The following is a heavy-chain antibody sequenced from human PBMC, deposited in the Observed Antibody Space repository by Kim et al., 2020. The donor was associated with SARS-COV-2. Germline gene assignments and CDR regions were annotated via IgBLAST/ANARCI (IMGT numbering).Heavy chain of an antibody. D-gene: IGHD3-10*01. J-gene: IGHJ3*02. CDR3: ARSDYYGSGSYYKPPDAFDI. Sequence: RVTISVDTSKNQFSLKLSSLTAADTAVYYCARSDYYGSGSYYKPPDAFDIWGQGTMVTVSS. V-gene: IGHV4-59*01.